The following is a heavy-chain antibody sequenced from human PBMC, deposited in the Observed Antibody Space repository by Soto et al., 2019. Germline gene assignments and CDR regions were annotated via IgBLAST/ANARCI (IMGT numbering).Heavy chain of an antibody. V-gene: IGHV1-69*12. Sequence: QVQLVQSGAEVKKPGSSVKVSCKASGGTFSSYAISWVRQAPGQGLEWMGGIIPIFGTANYAQKFQGRVTITADESTSTADMELSSRRSEDTAVYYCASLPVRFLHYYYGMDVWGQGTTVTVYS. J-gene: IGHJ6*02. CDR2: IIPIFGTA. D-gene: IGHD3-3*01. CDR1: GGTFSSYA. CDR3: ASLPVRFLHYYYGMDV.